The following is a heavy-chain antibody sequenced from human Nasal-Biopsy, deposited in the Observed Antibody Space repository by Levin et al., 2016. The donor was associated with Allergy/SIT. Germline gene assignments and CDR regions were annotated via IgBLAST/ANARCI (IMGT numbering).Heavy chain of an antibody. CDR1: GGSFSDYS. CDR3: ARGFHGVDV. CDR2: VNRAGSV. V-gene: IGHV4-34*01. Sequence: SETLSLTCAVYGGSFSDYSWTWIRQAPGRGLEWIGEVNRAGSVSYTASLKSRVTISMHSSKNQLSLRLTSVTAADTAVYYCARGFHGVDVWGQGTTVTVSS. J-gene: IGHJ6*02.